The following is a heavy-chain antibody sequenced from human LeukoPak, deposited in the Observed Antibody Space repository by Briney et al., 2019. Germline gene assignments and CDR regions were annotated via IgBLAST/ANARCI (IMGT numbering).Heavy chain of an antibody. CDR2: INWNSVSV. V-gene: IGHV3-9*01. CDR1: GFTFDDYA. J-gene: IGHJ3*02. Sequence: GRSLRLSCAASGFTFDDYAMHWVRQAPGKGLEWVSGINWNSVSVDYADSVKGRFTISRDNAKNSLYLQMNSLRAEDTAVYYCARVSAFDIWGQGTMVTVSS. CDR3: ARVSAFDI.